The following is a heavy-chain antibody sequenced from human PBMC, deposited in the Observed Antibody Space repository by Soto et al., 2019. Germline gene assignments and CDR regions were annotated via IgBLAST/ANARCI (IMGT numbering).Heavy chain of an antibody. CDR3: VKEFDSTWSYRFDY. CDR2: ISGSGGST. Sequence: PGGSLRLSCAASGFTFSSYAMSWVRQAPGKGLEWVSAISGSGGSTYYADSVKGRFTMSRDNSENTLYLQMNNLRPEDTALYYCVKEFDSTWSYRFDYWGQGTLVTVS. J-gene: IGHJ4*02. V-gene: IGHV3-23*01. CDR1: GFTFSSYA. D-gene: IGHD6-13*01.